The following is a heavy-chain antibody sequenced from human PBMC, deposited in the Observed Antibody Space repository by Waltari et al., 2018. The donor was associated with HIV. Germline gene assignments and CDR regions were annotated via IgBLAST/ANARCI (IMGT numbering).Heavy chain of an antibody. CDR3: AKVALPSPTWTAAFDI. V-gene: IGHV4-38-2*01. CDR1: GYSISSGYY. Sequence: QVQLQQSGPGLVKPSATLSLTCAVSGYSISSGYYWVWIRQPPAKGLEWIGSIYHSGSTYYKPSLKSRVTISLDTSKNQFSLKLSSVTAADTAVYYCAKVALPSPTWTAAFDIWGQGTMVTVSS. CDR2: IYHSGST. D-gene: IGHD5-12*01. J-gene: IGHJ3*02.